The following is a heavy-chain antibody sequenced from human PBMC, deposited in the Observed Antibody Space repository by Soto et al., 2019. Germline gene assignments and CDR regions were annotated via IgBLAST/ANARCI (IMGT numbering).Heavy chain of an antibody. Sequence: GGSLRLSCAASGFTFSSYDMHWVRQATGKGLEWVSAIGTAGDTYYPGSVKGRFTISRENAKNSLYLQMNSLRAEDTAVYYCASFSYDSSGKPGNHLGAFDVWGKGTTVTVSS. CDR1: GFTFSSYD. D-gene: IGHD3-22*01. CDR3: ASFSYDSSGKPGNHLGAFDV. V-gene: IGHV3-13*01. CDR2: IGTAGDT. J-gene: IGHJ6*04.